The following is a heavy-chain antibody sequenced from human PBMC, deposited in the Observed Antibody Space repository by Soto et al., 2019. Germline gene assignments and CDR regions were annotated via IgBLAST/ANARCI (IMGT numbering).Heavy chain of an antibody. CDR1: GYTFTGYY. CDR3: ATGRSFPTYSFAN. CDR2: INPNSGGT. V-gene: IGHV1-2*02. J-gene: IGHJ4*02. Sequence: GASVKVSCKASGYTFTGYYMHWVRQAPGQGLEWMGWINPNSGGTNYAQKFQGRVTMTEDTSTDTAYMELSSLRSEDTAVYYCATGRSFPTYSFANGAQEPRVTISS.